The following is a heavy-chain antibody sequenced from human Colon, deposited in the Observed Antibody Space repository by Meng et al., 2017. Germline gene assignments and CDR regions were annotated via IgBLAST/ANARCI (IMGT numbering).Heavy chain of an antibody. Sequence: QPQLQESGPGLVKPSETLSLTCSVSGDSISSSDSYWGWIRQSPGKGLEWIGSIGHSGFTYYTPSLESRVTVSVDTSRSQFSLKLTSVIAADTAVYYCARDMATIRDYWGQGTLVTVSS. J-gene: IGHJ4*02. CDR1: GDSISSSDSY. D-gene: IGHD5-24*01. CDR2: IGHSGFT. V-gene: IGHV4-39*02. CDR3: ARDMATIRDY.